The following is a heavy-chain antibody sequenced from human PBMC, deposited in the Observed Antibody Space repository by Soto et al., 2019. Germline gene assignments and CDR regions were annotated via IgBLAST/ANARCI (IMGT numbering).Heavy chain of an antibody. CDR2: IYYTGST. Sequence: SETLSLTCTVSGGSVNSDNFYWSWIRQPPGRGLEWIGYIYYTGSTSYNPSLKSRVTISIDTSRNQFSLKLSSVTVADTAVYYCAREFSNSPEAFDSWGQGSLVTVSS. J-gene: IGHJ4*02. CDR3: AREFSNSPEAFDS. V-gene: IGHV4-61*01. CDR1: GGSVNSDNFY. D-gene: IGHD6-6*01.